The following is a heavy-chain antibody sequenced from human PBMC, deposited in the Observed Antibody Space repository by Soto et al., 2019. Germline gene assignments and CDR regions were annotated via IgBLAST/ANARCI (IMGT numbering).Heavy chain of an antibody. CDR2: IYYSGST. D-gene: IGHD1-26*01. V-gene: IGHV4-31*03. Sequence: SETLSLTCTVSGGSISSGGYYWSWIRQHPGKGLEWIGYIYYSGSTYYNPSLKSRVTISVDTSKNQFSLKLSSVTAADTAVYYCARLDYSGSYSQWFDPWGQGTLVTVSS. CDR3: ARLDYSGSYSQWFDP. CDR1: GGSISSGGYY. J-gene: IGHJ5*02.